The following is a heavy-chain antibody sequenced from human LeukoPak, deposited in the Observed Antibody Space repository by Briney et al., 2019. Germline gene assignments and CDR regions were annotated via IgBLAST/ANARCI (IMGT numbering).Heavy chain of an antibody. J-gene: IGHJ5*02. D-gene: IGHD3-10*01. CDR3: ARGLSKGSGSYYNVWNWFDP. Sequence: SETLSLTCAVYGGSFSGYYWSWIRQPPGKGLEWIGEINHSGSTNYNPSLKSRVTISVDTSKNQFSLKLSSVTAADTAVYYCARGLSKGSGSYYNVWNWFDPWGQGTLATVSS. CDR1: GGSFSGYY. V-gene: IGHV4-34*01. CDR2: INHSGST.